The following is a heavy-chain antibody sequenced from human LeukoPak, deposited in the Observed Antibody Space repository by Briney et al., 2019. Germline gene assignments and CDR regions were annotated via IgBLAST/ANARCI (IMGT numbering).Heavy chain of an antibody. CDR1: GYTFTFYY. Sequence: ASVTVSFKASGYTFTFYYMHWVRQAPGQGLEGMGWINPNSGGTNYSQKFQGRVTMTRDTSISTAYMELSRLRSDDTAVYYCARDLRYPFGGFDLWGQGTLVTVSS. V-gene: IGHV1-2*02. J-gene: IGHJ5*02. D-gene: IGHD3-9*01. CDR2: INPNSGGT. CDR3: ARDLRYPFGGFDL.